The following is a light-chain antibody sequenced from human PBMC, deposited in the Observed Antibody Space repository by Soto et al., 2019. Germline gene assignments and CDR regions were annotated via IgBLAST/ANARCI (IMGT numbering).Light chain of an antibody. CDR1: SSNIGAGYD. CDR3: CSYAGSSTWDV. V-gene: IGLV1-40*01. CDR2: GNS. Sequence: QSVLTQPPSVSGAPGQRVTISCTGSSSNIGAGYDVHWYQQLPGTAPKLLIYGNSNRPSGVPDRFSGSKSGTSASLAITGLQAEDEADYYCCSYAGSSTWDVFGTGTKVTVL. J-gene: IGLJ1*01.